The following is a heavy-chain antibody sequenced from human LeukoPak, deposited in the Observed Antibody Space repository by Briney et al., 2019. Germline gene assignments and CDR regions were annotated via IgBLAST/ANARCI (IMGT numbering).Heavy chain of an antibody. D-gene: IGHD1-26*01. CDR3: ARVVISGAPFDY. Sequence: ASVKVSCKASGYTFTSYYMHWVRQAPGQGLEWMGIINASGGSTSYAQKFQGRVTMTRDTSTSTVYMELSSLRSEDTAVYYCARVVISGAPFDYWGQGTLVTVSS. V-gene: IGHV1-46*03. CDR1: GYTFTSYY. CDR2: INASGGST. J-gene: IGHJ4*02.